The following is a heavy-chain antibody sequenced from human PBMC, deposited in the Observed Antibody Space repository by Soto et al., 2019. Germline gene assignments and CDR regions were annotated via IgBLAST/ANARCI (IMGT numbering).Heavy chain of an antibody. V-gene: IGHV5-51*01. Sequence: GESLKISCECSGYKFTSYWIAWVRQMPGKGLEWMGAIYPSDSDTRYSPSFQGQVTISVDKSISTAYLQWRSLKASDTAMYYCARSISYNCYYYYGLDVWGQGTTVTVSS. J-gene: IGHJ6*02. CDR3: ARSISYNCYYYYGLDV. D-gene: IGHD1-1*01. CDR1: GYKFTSYW. CDR2: IYPSDSDT.